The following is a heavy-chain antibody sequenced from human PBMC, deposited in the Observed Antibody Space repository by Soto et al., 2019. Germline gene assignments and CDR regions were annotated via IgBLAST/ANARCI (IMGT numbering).Heavy chain of an antibody. CDR1: GFTVSSNY. D-gene: IGHD6-19*01. CDR3: ARVVGRSSGWYRDY. Sequence: GGSLRLSCAASGFTVSSNYMSWVRQAPGKGLEWVSVIYSGGSTYYADSVKGRFTISRDNSKNTLYLQMNSLRAEDTAVYYCARVVGRSSGWYRDYWGQGTLVTVS. V-gene: IGHV3-66*01. CDR2: IYSGGST. J-gene: IGHJ4*02.